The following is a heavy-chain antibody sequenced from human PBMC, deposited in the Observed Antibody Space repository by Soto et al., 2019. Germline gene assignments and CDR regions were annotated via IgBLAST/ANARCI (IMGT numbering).Heavy chain of an antibody. CDR1: GITFGSRA. Sequence: PGGSLKLSCIGSGITFGSRAMGWVRQAPGEGLEWVSTITDSGGDAKYADSVRGRFTISRDNSKNTLYLQMSSLRAEDSAVYYCARGSTDSYPGSRIFDFWGRGTLVTVSS. CDR3: ARGSTDSYPGSRIFDF. V-gene: IGHV3-23*01. J-gene: IGHJ4*02. CDR2: ITDSGGDA. D-gene: IGHD3-10*01.